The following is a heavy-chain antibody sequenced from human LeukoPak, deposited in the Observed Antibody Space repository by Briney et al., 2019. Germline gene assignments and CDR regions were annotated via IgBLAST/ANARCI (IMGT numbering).Heavy chain of an antibody. V-gene: IGHV1-8*01. CDR3: ARYSGYDLYYFDY. D-gene: IGHD5-12*01. J-gene: IGHJ4*02. CDR1: GYTFTSYD. Sequence: GASVKVSCKASGYTFTSYDINWVRQATGQGLEWMGWMDPNSGNTGYAQKFQGRVTMTRNTSISTAYMELSSLRSEDTAVYYCARYSGYDLYYFDYWGQGTLVTVSS. CDR2: MDPNSGNT.